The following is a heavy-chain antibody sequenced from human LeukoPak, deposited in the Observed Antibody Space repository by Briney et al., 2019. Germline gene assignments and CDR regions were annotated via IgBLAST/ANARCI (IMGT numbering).Heavy chain of an antibody. V-gene: IGHV3-48*03. CDR2: ISSSGSTI. J-gene: IGHJ6*03. D-gene: IGHD3-10*01. CDR3: AKDGGVRGPDYYYYMDV. Sequence: GGSLRLSCAASGFTFSSYEMNWVRQAPGKGLEWVSYISSSGSTIYYADSVKGRFTISRDISKSTLYLQMNSLRAADTAVYYCAKDGGVRGPDYYYYMDVWGKGTTVTISS. CDR1: GFTFSSYE.